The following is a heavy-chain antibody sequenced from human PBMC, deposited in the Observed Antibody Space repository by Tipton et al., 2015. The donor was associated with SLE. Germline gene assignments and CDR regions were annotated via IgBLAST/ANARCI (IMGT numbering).Heavy chain of an antibody. CDR2: IYYSGST. J-gene: IGHJ3*02. Sequence: GLVKPSETLSLTCTVSGGSISSSNYYWGWIRQPPGKGLEWIGSIYYSGSTYYNPSLKSRVTISVDTSKNQFSLKLSSVTAADTAVYYCARGPRDAFDIWGQGTMVTVSS. CDR3: ARGPRDAFDI. CDR1: GGSISSSNYY. V-gene: IGHV4-39*07.